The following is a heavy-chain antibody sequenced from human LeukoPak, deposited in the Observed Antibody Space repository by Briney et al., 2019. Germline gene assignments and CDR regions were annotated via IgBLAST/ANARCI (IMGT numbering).Heavy chain of an antibody. D-gene: IGHD5-12*01. CDR2: IYYSGST. CDR3: ARGSVATGLYFNY. J-gene: IGHJ4*02. CDR1: GGSISSYY. Sequence: SETLSLTCTVSGGSISSYYWSWIRQPPGKGLEWIGYIYYSGSTNYNPSLKSRVTISVDTSKNQFSLKLSSVTAADTAVYYCARGSVATGLYFNYWGQGTLVTVSS. V-gene: IGHV4-59*01.